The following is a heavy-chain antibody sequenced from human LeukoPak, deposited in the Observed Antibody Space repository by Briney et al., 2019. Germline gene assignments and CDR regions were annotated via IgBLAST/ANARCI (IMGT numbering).Heavy chain of an antibody. V-gene: IGHV3-53*01. D-gene: IGHD6-19*01. J-gene: IGHJ1*01. CDR1: GFTFSSYW. CDR3: ARSVAVAGTFQH. CDR2: IYSGGST. Sequence: GGSLRLSCAASGFTFSSYWMHWVRQAPGKGLEWVSVIYSGGSTYYADSVKGRFTISRDNSKNTLYLQMNSLRAEDTAVYYCARSVAVAGTFQHWGQGTLVTVSS.